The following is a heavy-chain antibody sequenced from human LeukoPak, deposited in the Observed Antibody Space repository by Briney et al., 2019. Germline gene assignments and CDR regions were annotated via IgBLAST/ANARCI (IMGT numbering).Heavy chain of an antibody. D-gene: IGHD4-17*01. J-gene: IGHJ4*02. Sequence: ASVKVSCKVSGYTLTELSMHWVRQAPGKGLEWMGGFDPEDGETIYAQKFQGRVTMTEDTSTDTAYMELSSLRSEDTAVYYCARQATTVTTPDYFDYWGQGTLVTVSS. CDR2: FDPEDGET. CDR3: ARQATTVTTPDYFDY. CDR1: GYTLTELS. V-gene: IGHV1-24*01.